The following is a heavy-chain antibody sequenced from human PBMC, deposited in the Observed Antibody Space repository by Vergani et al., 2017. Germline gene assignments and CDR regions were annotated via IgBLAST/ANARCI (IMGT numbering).Heavy chain of an antibody. Sequence: QVQLQESGPGLVKPSETLTLTFDVSDSSIMTNPYWGWFRQSPGKGLGWIGCIHHSGDTHYNSSLKSRVSISIVSSSKFSLSLTSVTAADTAIHYCARHRGSGGFFPSSYFYGMDVWGHGTTVTVSS. CDR2: IHHSGDT. D-gene: IGHD3-10*01. V-gene: IGHV4-38-2*01. CDR3: ARHRGSGGFFPSSYFYGMDV. J-gene: IGHJ6*02. CDR1: DSSIMTNPY.